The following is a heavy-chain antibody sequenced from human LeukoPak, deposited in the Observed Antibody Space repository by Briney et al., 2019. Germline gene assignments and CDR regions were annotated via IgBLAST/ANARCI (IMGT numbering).Heavy chain of an antibody. D-gene: IGHD5-18*01. V-gene: IGHV4-34*01. Sequence: SETLSLTCTVSGGSISSDSYHWSWIRQPPGKGLEWIGEINHSGSTNYNPSLKSRVTISVDTSKNQFSLKLSSVTAADTAVYYCARGHSYGPDYWGQGTLVTVSS. CDR2: INHSGST. CDR1: GGSISSDSYH. CDR3: ARGHSYGPDY. J-gene: IGHJ4*02.